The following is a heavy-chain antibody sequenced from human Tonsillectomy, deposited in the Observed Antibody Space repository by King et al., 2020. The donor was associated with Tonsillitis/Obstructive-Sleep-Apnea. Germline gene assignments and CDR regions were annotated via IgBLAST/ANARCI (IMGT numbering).Heavy chain of an antibody. CDR1: GGSISSYY. Sequence: QLQESGPGLVKPSETLSLTCTVSGGSISSYYWTWIRPPPGKGLEWIGYIYYSGSTNYNPSLKSRVTISLDTSKNQFSLNLSSVTAADTAVYYCAREAGEYCSGGSCYSAVVAFDIWGQGTMVTVSS. V-gene: IGHV4-59*01. CDR2: IYYSGST. CDR3: AREAGEYCSGGSCYSAVVAFDI. J-gene: IGHJ3*02. D-gene: IGHD2-15*01.